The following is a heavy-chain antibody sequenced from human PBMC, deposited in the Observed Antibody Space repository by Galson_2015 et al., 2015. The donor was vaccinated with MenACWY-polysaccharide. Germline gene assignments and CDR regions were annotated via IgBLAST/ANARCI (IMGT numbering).Heavy chain of an antibody. D-gene: IGHD4-11*01. Sequence: SLRLSCAASGFTFSSYAMGWVRQAPGKGLEWVSAISGSGGSTYYADSVKGRFTISRDNSKNTLYLQMNSLRAEDTAVYYCAKDGGIYSNYEEGLYGMDVWGQGTTVTVSS. V-gene: IGHV3-23*01. J-gene: IGHJ6*02. CDR2: ISGSGGST. CDR3: AKDGGIYSNYEEGLYGMDV. CDR1: GFTFSSYA.